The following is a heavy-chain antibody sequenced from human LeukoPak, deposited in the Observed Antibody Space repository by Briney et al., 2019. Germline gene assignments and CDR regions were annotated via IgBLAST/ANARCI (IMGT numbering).Heavy chain of an antibody. CDR3: ARGRGDTAMVRDYYYYMDV. D-gene: IGHD5-18*01. CDR1: GYTFTSYD. Sequence: ASVKVSCKASGYTFTSYDINWVRQATGQGLEGMGWMNPNSGNTGYAQKFQGRVTMTRNTSISTAYMELSSLRSEDTAVYYCARGRGDTAMVRDYYYYMDVWGKGTTVTVSS. V-gene: IGHV1-8*01. J-gene: IGHJ6*03. CDR2: MNPNSGNT.